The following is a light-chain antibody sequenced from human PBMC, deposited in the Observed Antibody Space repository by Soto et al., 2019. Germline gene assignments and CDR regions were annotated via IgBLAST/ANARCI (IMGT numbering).Light chain of an antibody. CDR3: QHYNSYSEA. CDR2: KAS. CDR1: QTISSW. Sequence: DIQMTQSPSTLSGSVLERVTITCLASQTISSWLAWYQQKPGKAPKLLIYKASTLKSGVPSRFSGSGSGTEFTLTISSLQPDDFATYYCQHYNSYSEAFGQGTKVDIK. J-gene: IGKJ1*01. V-gene: IGKV1-5*03.